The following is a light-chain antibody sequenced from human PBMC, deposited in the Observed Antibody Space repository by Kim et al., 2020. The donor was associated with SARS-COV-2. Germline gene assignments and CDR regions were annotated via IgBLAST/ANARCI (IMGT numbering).Light chain of an antibody. V-gene: IGKV1-39*01. CDR3: QQTSTSWT. J-gene: IGKJ1*01. CDR2: GAS. CDR1: QSISSY. Sequence: DIQMTQSPSSLSASVGDRVTITCRASQSISSYLNWYQQKPGKAPNLLIYGASSLQSGVPSRFSGSGSGTDFTLTISSLHPEDFATYYCQQTSTSWTFGQGTKVDIK.